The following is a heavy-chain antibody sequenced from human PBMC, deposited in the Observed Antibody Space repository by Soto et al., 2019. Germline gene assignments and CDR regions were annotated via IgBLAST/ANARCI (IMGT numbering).Heavy chain of an antibody. CDR2: ISYTGRP. V-gene: IGHV4-59*01. D-gene: IGHD6-6*01. CDR1: GGSIVNNY. Sequence: SETLSLTCTVSGGSIVNNYWSWLRQPPWKGLEWIGYISYTGRPNYNPPLKSRVTISIDTSMNQFSLKLSSVTVADTAVYYCARGGTYGSLMIRHQFDSWGQGTLVTVSS. J-gene: IGHJ5*01. CDR3: ARGGTYGSLMIRHQFDS.